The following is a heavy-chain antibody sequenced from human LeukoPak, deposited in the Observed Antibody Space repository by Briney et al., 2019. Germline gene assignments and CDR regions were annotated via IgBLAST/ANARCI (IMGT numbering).Heavy chain of an antibody. CDR1: GVSFSTSTAA. Sequence: SQTLSLTCAISGVSFSTSTAAWNWIRQSPSKGLEWLGRTYYRSTSYNDFALSVKRRIINNPDTTKNQFSLQLNSVTPEDTAVYYCARDGSYFDVWGQGILVTVSS. J-gene: IGHJ4*02. CDR2: TYYRSTSYN. CDR3: ARDGSYFDV. V-gene: IGHV6-1*01.